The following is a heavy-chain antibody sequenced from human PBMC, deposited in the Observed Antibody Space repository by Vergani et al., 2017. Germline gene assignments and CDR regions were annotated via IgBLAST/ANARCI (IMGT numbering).Heavy chain of an antibody. V-gene: IGHV3-23*01. CDR2: ISGSGGST. CDR3: AKSPAKTTRGGWFDP. D-gene: IGHD1-1*01. J-gene: IGHJ5*02. Sequence: EVQLLESGGGLVQPGGSLRLSCAASGFTFSSYAMSWVRQAPGKGLEWVSAISGSGGSTYYADSVKGRFTISRDNSKNTLYLQMNSLRADDTAVYYCAKSPAKTTRGGWFDPGGQGTLVTVSS. CDR1: GFTFSSYA.